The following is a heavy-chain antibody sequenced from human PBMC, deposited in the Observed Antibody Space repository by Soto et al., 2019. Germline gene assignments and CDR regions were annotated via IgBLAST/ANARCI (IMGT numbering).Heavy chain of an antibody. J-gene: IGHJ6*02. CDR3: AKPALRTLQGYDYGDYWGYYYYGMDV. V-gene: IGHV3-30*18. D-gene: IGHD4-17*01. CDR1: GFTFSSYG. CDR2: ISYDVSNK. Sequence: PGGSLRLSCAASGFTFSSYGMHWVRQAPGKGLEWVAVISYDVSNKYYADSVKGRFTISRDNSKNTLYLQMNSLRAEDTAVYYCAKPALRTLQGYDYGDYWGYYYYGMDVWGQGTTVTVSS.